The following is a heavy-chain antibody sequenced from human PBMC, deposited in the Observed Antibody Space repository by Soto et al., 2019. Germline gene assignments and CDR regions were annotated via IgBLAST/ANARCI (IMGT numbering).Heavy chain of an antibody. D-gene: IGHD7-27*01. J-gene: IGHJ5*01. V-gene: IGHV4-30-4*01. CDR2: IYKSATT. Sequence: SETLSLTCSVSGDSISTVDYFWAWIRQPPGQALEYIGYIYKSATTYYNPSFESRVAISLDTSKSQFSLNVTSVTAADAAVYFCARGRFCLTGRCFPNWFDSWGQGTLVTVSS. CDR1: GDSISTVDYF. CDR3: ARGRFCLTGRCFPNWFDS.